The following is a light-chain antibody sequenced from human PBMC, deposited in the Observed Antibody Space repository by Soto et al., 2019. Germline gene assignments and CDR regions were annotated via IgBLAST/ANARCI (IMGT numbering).Light chain of an antibody. CDR2: GAS. J-gene: IGKJ3*01. CDR1: QSVSSSY. V-gene: IGKV3-20*01. Sequence: IVLTQSPGTLSLTPGERATLSCRASQSVSSSYLAWYQQKPGQAPRLLIYGASSRATGIPDRFSGSGSGTDFTLTISRLEPEDSAVYYCQQYVSSPPFTFGPGTRVDIK. CDR3: QQYVSSPPFT.